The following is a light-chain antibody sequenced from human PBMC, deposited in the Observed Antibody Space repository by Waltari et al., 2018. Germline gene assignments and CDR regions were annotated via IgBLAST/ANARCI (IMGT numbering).Light chain of an antibody. J-gene: IGLJ1*01. V-gene: IGLV1-44*01. CDR2: GND. CDR1: SPNIGDND. Sequence: QSVVTQPPSVSGTPGQRVTVPCSGTSPNIGDNDVSWYQQVPGSAPKLLIYGNDQRPSGFPDRYSASKSGTSASLVINGVKSDDEADFYCAAWDDNLNGPIFGTGTRVTVL. CDR3: AAWDDNLNGPI.